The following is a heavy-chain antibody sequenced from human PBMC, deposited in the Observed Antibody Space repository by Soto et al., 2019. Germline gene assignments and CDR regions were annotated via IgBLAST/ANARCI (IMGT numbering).Heavy chain of an antibody. CDR3: ASGDYDILTGYRSGGMDV. J-gene: IGHJ6*02. Sequence: QVQLVQSGAEVKKPGSSVKVSCKASGGTFSSYAISWVRQAPGQGLEWMGGIIPIFGTANYAQKFQGRVTITADKSTSTAYMELSSLRSEDTAVYYCASGDYDILTGYRSGGMDVWCQGTKVTVSS. CDR2: IIPIFGTA. CDR1: GGTFSSYA. V-gene: IGHV1-69*06. D-gene: IGHD3-9*01.